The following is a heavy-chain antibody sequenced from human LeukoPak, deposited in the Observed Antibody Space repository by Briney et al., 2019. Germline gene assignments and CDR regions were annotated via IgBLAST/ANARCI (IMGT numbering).Heavy chain of an antibody. V-gene: IGHV4-39*01. D-gene: IGHD3-9*01. CDR2: IYYSGST. Sequence: PSETLSLTCTVSGGSISSSGYYWGWIRQPPGKGLEWIGSIYYSGSTYYNPSLKSRVTISVDTSKNQFSLKLSSVTAADTAVYYCARQLYFDSNYWGQGTLVTVSS. CDR1: GGSISSSGYY. J-gene: IGHJ4*02. CDR3: ARQLYFDSNY.